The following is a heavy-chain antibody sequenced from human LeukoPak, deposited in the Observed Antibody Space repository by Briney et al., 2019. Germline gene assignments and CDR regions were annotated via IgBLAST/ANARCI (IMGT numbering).Heavy chain of an antibody. V-gene: IGHV1-2*02. J-gene: IGHJ4*02. CDR2: INPNSGGT. Sequence: ASVKVSCKASVYTFTGYYMHWVRQAPGQGLEGMGWINPNSGGTNYAQKFRGRVTMTRDTSNSTAYMDLSRLRSDDTAVYYCARDDDFVDYWGQGPLVTVSS. D-gene: IGHD1-1*01. CDR3: ARDDDFVDY. CDR1: VYTFTGYY.